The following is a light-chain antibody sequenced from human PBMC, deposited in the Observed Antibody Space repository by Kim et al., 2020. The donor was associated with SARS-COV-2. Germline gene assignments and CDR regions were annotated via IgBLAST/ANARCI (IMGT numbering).Light chain of an antibody. V-gene: IGLV3-1*01. CDR3: QAWDSSTVV. CDR2: QDS. J-gene: IGLJ2*01. CDR1: KLGDKY. Sequence: VAPGKTARITCSGDKLGDKYACWYQQKPGQSPVLVIYQDSKRPSGIPERFSGSNSGNTATLTISGTQAMDEADYYCQAWDSSTVVFGGGTQLTVL.